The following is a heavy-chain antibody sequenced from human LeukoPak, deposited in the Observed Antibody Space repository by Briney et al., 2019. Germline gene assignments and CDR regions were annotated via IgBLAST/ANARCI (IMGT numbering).Heavy chain of an antibody. CDR3: ARVIGGSPWFSWFDP. V-gene: IGHV4-39*07. J-gene: IGHJ5*02. CDR1: GDPGSSSNYY. Sequence: SETLSLTCTVSGDPGSSSNYYWGWIRQPPGKGLEWVGRISYRGSPYYKPPLKSRVTISIATPNSQFSLKLTSVTAADTAVYYCARVIGGSPWFSWFDPWGQGTLVTVSS. D-gene: IGHD6-13*01. CDR2: ISYRGSP.